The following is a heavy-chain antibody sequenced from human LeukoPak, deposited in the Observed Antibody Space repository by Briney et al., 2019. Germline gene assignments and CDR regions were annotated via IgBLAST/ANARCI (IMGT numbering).Heavy chain of an antibody. J-gene: IGHJ4*02. V-gene: IGHV4-4*02. CDR2: IFHSGST. D-gene: IGHD6-19*01. CDR3: ASQRLSSGWYPLGY. Sequence: TSETLSLTCAVSGVSISTSIWWSWVRQPPGKGLDWIGEIFHSGSTNYNPSLKSRLTISVDKSKNQFSLNLNSVTAADTAVYYCASQRLSSGWYPLGYWGQGTLVTVSS. CDR1: GVSISTSIW.